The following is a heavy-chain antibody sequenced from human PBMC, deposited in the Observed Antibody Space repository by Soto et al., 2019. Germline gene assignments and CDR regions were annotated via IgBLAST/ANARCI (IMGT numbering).Heavy chain of an antibody. D-gene: IGHD4-17*01. CDR2: IDHSGYT. V-gene: IGHV4-34*01. CDR1: GGSFSGYY. CDR3: AHGLDSFDP. Sequence: SETLSLTGAVDGGSFSGYYWNWIRQPPGQGLEWIGEIDHSGYTNYNPSLKSRVTISVDTSKNQFSLRLTSVTAADPAAYYCAHGLDSFDPWGQGTLVSDSS. J-gene: IGHJ5*02.